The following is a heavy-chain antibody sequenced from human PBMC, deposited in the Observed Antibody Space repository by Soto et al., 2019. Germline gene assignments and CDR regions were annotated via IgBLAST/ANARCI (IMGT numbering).Heavy chain of an antibody. V-gene: IGHV3-23*01. CDR2: ISGRGSSP. CDR1: GFRFSNYA. CDR3: AKGEADYYYYMDV. J-gene: IGHJ6*03. D-gene: IGHD6-13*01. Sequence: EVQLLESGGTLEQPGGSLRLSCTASGFRFSNYAMSWVRQAPGKGLEWVSGISGRGSSPYYADSVKGRFTISRDNSKNTLYLQMNSLRAEDTAVYYCAKGEADYYYYMDVWGKGTKVTVSS.